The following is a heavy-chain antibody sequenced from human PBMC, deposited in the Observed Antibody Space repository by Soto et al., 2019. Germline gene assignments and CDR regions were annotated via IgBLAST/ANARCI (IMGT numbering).Heavy chain of an antibody. CDR2: IYPGDSDT. D-gene: IGHD5-12*01. CDR3: ARLTREYSGYDYSGFDY. V-gene: IGHV5-51*01. CDR1: GYSFTSYW. Sequence: GESLKISCKGSGYSFTSYWIGWVRQMPGKGLEWMGIIYPGDSDTRYSPSFQGQVTISADKSISTAYLQWSSLKASDTAMYYCARLTREYSGYDYSGFDYWGQGTLVTVSS. J-gene: IGHJ4*02.